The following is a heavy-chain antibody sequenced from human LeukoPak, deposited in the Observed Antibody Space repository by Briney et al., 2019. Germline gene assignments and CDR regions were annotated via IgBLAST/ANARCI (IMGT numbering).Heavy chain of an antibody. CDR2: IYYSGST. V-gene: IGHV4-59*01. J-gene: IGHJ4*02. Sequence: SSETLSLTCTVSGGSISSYYWSWIRQPPGKGLEWIGYIYYSGSTNYNPSLKSRVTISVDTSKNQFSLKLSSVTAADTAVYYCARAGQVLGHSGYFDSWGQGSLVTVSS. CDR1: GGSISSYY. D-gene: IGHD2-8*02. CDR3: ARAGQVLGHSGYFDS.